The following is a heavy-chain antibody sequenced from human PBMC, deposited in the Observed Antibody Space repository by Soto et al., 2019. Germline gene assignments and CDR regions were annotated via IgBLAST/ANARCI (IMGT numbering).Heavy chain of an antibody. CDR3: ARGLSPYSSSWYSWFDP. Sequence: EVQLVETGGGLIQPGGSLRLSCAASGFTVRSNYMSWVRQAPGKGLEWVSVIYSGGSTYYADSVKGRFTISRDNSKNTLYLQMNSLRAEDTAVYYCARGLSPYSSSWYSWFDPWGQGTLVTVSS. CDR1: GFTVRSNY. D-gene: IGHD6-13*01. J-gene: IGHJ5*02. CDR2: IYSGGST. V-gene: IGHV3-53*02.